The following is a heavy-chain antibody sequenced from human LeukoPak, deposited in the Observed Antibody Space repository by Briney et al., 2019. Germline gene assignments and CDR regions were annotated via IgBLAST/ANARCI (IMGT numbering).Heavy chain of an antibody. J-gene: IGHJ4*02. CDR1: GFTFSSYA. CDR2: ISGSGGST. D-gene: IGHD1-26*01. V-gene: IGHV3-23*01. CDR3: AIRNIVGATSFDY. Sequence: GGSLRLSCAASGFTFSSYAMSWVRQAPGKGLEWVSAISGSGGSTYYADSVKGRFTVSRDNSKNTLYLQMNSLRAEDTAVYYCAIRNIVGATSFDYWGQGTLVTVSS.